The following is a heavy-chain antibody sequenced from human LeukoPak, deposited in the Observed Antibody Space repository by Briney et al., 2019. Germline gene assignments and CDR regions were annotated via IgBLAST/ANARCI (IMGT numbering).Heavy chain of an antibody. V-gene: IGHV4-4*02. CDR3: ARKDYGSGSLSRSFDY. CDR1: GGSISSSHW. J-gene: IGHJ4*02. D-gene: IGHD3-10*01. CDR2: IYHSGST. Sequence: SETLSLTCAVSGGSISSSHWWSWVRQPPGEGLEWIGEIYHSGSTNYNPSLKSRVTISVDKSKNQFSLKLSSVTAADTAMYYCARKDYGSGSLSRSFDYWGQGTLVTVSS.